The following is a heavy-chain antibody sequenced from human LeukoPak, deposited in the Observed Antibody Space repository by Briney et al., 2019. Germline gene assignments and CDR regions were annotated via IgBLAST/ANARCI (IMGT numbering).Heavy chain of an antibody. D-gene: IGHD1-7*01. J-gene: IGHJ6*02. CDR2: IKEDGSEK. CDR1: GFTFSSHA. V-gene: IGHV3-7*01. Sequence: GGSLRLSCAASGFTFSSHAMSWVRQAPGKGLEWVANIKEDGSEKYYLDSVKGRFTISRDNAKNSLHLQINSLRVEDTAVYYCARNSFAELMLLDSAYGVDVWGQGTTVTVSS. CDR3: ARNSFAELMLLDSAYGVDV.